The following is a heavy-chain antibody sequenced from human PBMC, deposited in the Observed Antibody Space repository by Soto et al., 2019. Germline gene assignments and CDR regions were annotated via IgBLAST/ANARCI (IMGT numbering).Heavy chain of an antibody. Sequence: ASLQVSCKASCYTITSYGISWVRQAPGQGLEWMGWISAYNGNTNYAQKLQGRVTMTTDTSTSTAYMELRSLRSDDTAVYYCARNILTHYGMDVWGQGTTVTVSS. CDR1: CYTITSYG. CDR3: ARNILTHYGMDV. D-gene: IGHD3-9*01. V-gene: IGHV1-18*04. CDR2: ISAYNGNT. J-gene: IGHJ6*02.